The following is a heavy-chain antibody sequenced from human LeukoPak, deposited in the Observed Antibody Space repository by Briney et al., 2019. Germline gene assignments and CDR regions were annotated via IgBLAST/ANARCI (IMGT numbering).Heavy chain of an antibody. J-gene: IGHJ5*02. Sequence: PGGSLRLSCLASGFAFSAYEMNWVRQAPGKGLEWVSYIAGSDTTTYYADSVRGRFTISRDNAKSSLYLQMNSLRAEDTALYYCTTLGYHLDPWGQGTLVTVSS. CDR1: GFAFSAYE. CDR3: TTLGYHLDP. CDR2: IAGSDTTT. D-gene: IGHD3-22*01. V-gene: IGHV3-48*03.